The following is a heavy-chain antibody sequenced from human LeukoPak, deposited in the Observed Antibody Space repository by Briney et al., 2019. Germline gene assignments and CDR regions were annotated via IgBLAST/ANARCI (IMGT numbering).Heavy chain of an antibody. V-gene: IGHV1-2*02. J-gene: IGHJ4*02. CDR2: INPNSGGT. CDR3: AGGPCGGDCRDSDY. CDR1: GYTFTGYY. Sequence: ASVKVSCKASGYTFTGYYMHWVRQAPGQGLEWMGWINPNSGGTNYAQKFQGRVTITADESTSTAYMELSSLRSEDTAVYYCAGGPCGGDCRDSDYWGQGTLVTVSS. D-gene: IGHD2-21*02.